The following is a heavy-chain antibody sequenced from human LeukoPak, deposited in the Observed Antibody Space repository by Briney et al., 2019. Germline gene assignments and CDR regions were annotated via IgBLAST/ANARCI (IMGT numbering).Heavy chain of an antibody. D-gene: IGHD3-22*01. Sequence: PGGSLRLSCAASGFIFSRYWMYWVRQAPGKGLVWVSHINPDGTSTNYGDFVKGRFTISRDNAKNTLYLQMNSLRVEDTALYFCASLTHYNSRSFAFDNWGPGTMVTVSS. V-gene: IGHV3-74*01. CDR3: ASLTHYNSRSFAFDN. CDR1: GFIFSRYW. CDR2: INPDGTST. J-gene: IGHJ3*02.